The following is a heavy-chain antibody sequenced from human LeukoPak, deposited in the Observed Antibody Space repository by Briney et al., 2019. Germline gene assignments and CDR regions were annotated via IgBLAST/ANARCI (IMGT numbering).Heavy chain of an antibody. J-gene: IGHJ6*03. CDR3: SGGSKLGYYYYYYMDV. D-gene: IGHD2-15*01. V-gene: IGHV1-69*05. CDR1: GGTSSSYA. CDR2: IIPIFGTA. Sequence: SVKVSCKASGGTSSSYAISWVRQAPGQGLEWMGGIIPIFGTANYAQKFQGRVTITTDESTSTAYMELSSLRSEDTAVYYCSGGSKLGYYYYYYMDVWGKGTTVTVSS.